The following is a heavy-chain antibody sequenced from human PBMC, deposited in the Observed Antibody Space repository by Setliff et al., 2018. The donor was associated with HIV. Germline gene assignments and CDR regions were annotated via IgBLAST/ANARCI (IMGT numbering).Heavy chain of an antibody. V-gene: IGHV4-39*07. CDR2: MYYGGST. D-gene: IGHD6-19*01. J-gene: IGHJ6*03. CDR3: ARGGSSGWERGLGYYYYYYMDV. CDR1: GGSISSSSYY. Sequence: SETLSLTCTVSGGSISSSSYYWGWIRQSPGKGLEWIGSMYYGGSTFYNPSLKSRVTISEDTSKNQFSLKLSSVTAADTAVYYCARGGSSGWERGLGYYYYYYMDVWGKGTTVTVSS.